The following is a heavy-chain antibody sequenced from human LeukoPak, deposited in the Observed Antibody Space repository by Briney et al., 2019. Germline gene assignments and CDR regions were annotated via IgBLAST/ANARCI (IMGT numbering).Heavy chain of an antibody. V-gene: IGHV3-66*01. CDR3: ARGSDSSGYGFDY. CDR2: IYSGVST. J-gene: IGHJ4*02. Sequence: PGGSLRLSCAASGVTVSSSYMSWVRQAPGKGLEWVSAIYSGVSTNYADSVKGRFIISGDNSRNTLYLQMNSLRAEDTAVYFCARGSDSSGYGFDYWGQGTLVTVSS. D-gene: IGHD3-22*01. CDR1: GVTVSSSY.